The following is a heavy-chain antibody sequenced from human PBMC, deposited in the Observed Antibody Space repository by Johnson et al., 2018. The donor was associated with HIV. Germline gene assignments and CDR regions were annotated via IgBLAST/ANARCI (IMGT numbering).Heavy chain of an antibody. J-gene: IGHJ3*02. Sequence: VQLVESGGGLVQPGGSLRLSCAASGFTFSSYAMSWVRQAPGKGLEWVSGINWNGGSTGYADSVKGRFTISRDNSKNTLYLQMNSLRAEDTAVYYCARVRAAAVSDAFDIWGQGTMVTVSS. CDR3: ARVRAAAVSDAFDI. CDR1: GFTFSSYA. D-gene: IGHD6-13*01. CDR2: INWNGGST. V-gene: IGHV3-23*04.